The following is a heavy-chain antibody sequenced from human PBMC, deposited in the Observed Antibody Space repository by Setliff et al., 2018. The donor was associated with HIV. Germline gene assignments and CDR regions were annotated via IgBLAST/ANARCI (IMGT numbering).Heavy chain of an antibody. D-gene: IGHD3-22*01. CDR1: GYTFTSYG. V-gene: IGHV1-18*01. J-gene: IGHJ4*02. CDR2: ISAYNGNT. Sequence: ASVKVSCKASGYTFTSYGISWVRQAPGQGLEWMGWISAYNGNTIYTQKVQGRVTMTTDTSTSTAYMELRSLRSDDTAVYYCARSGPQTTWYFDRSGYSHNYWGQGTLVTVSS. CDR3: ARSGPQTTWYFDRSGYSHNY.